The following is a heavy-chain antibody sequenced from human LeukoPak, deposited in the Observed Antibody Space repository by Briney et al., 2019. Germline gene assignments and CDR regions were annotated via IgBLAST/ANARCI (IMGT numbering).Heavy chain of an antibody. CDR1: GDSLSNNNVA. CDR2: TYCWPKFNT. J-gene: IGHJ4*02. CDR3: ARGSHNSFDY. D-gene: IGHD3-10*01. Sequence: SQTLSLTCAISGDSLSNNNVAWNWIRQSPSRGLEWLGRTYCWPKFNTDYAVSVKSRIAINSDTSKNQFSLQLNSVTPEDTGVYYCARGSHNSFDYWGQGTLVTVSS. V-gene: IGHV6-1*01.